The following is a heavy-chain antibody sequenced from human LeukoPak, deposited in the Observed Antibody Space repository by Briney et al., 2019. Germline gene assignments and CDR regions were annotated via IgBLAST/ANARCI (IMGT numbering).Heavy chain of an antibody. D-gene: IGHD6-6*01. Sequence: ASVKVSCKASGYTFPSYFMHWVRQAPGQGLEWMGIINPTGGSTTYAQKFQGRVTMTRDTSTSTVYMELSSLRSDDTAVYYCARIAARRFDYWGQGTLVTVSS. V-gene: IGHV1-46*01. CDR2: INPTGGST. CDR3: ARIAARRFDY. CDR1: GYTFPSYF. J-gene: IGHJ4*02.